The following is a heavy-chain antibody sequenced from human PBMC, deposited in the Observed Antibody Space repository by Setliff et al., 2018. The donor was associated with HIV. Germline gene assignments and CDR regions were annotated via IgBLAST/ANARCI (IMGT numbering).Heavy chain of an antibody. CDR3: AKEPKLGGIAAPFDY. D-gene: IGHD6-6*01. CDR2: ITSGGST. Sequence: GGSLRLSCAASGFTFSSYAMSWVRQTPEKGLEWVSIITSGGSTYYADSAKGRFIISRDNSQNTLYLQMNSLRVEDTAVYYCAKEPKLGGIAAPFDYWGQGTLVTVS. V-gene: IGHV3-23*01. J-gene: IGHJ4*02. CDR1: GFTFSSYA.